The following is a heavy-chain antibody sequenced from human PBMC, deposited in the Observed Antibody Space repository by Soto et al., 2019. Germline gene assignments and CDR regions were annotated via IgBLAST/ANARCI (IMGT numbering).Heavy chain of an antibody. Sequence: QVQLQESGPGLVKPSETLSLTCTVSGGSISSYYWSWIRQPPGKGLEWIGYIYYSGSTNYNPSLKSRVTISVDTSKNQFSLKLSSVTAADTAVYYCARDEGNGDTHFDYWGQGTLVTVSS. CDR1: GGSISSYY. CDR3: ARDEGNGDTHFDY. J-gene: IGHJ4*02. CDR2: IYYSGST. D-gene: IGHD4-17*01. V-gene: IGHV4-59*01.